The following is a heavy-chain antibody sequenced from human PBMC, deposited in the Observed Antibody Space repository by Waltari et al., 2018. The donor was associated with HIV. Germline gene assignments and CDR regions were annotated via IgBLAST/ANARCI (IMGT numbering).Heavy chain of an antibody. D-gene: IGHD5-12*01. CDR1: GFSFSSHW. V-gene: IGHV3-7*03. CDR2: IKQDGTEE. CDR3: AKDRGVDAGFDH. Sequence: EVQLVESGGGLVQPGGSLRLSCAASGFSFSSHWMTWVRQASGKGMEWVANIKQDGTEEHYVDSVKGRFTISRDNSKNSLYLQMNSLRTEDTGLYHCAKDRGVDAGFDHWGQGTLVTVSS. J-gene: IGHJ4*02.